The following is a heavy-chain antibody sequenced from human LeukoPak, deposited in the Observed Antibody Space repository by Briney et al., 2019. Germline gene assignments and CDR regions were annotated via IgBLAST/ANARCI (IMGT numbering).Heavy chain of an antibody. V-gene: IGHV4-39*07. D-gene: IGHD3-22*01. CDR1: GGSISSSNYY. CDR3: AREESSGAFFDY. Sequence: SETLSLTCTVSGGSISSSNYYWGWIRQPPGKGLEWIGEINHSGSTNYNPSLKSRVTISVDMSKNQFSLKLSSVTAADTAVYYCAREESSGAFFDYWGQGTLVTVSS. J-gene: IGHJ4*02. CDR2: INHSGST.